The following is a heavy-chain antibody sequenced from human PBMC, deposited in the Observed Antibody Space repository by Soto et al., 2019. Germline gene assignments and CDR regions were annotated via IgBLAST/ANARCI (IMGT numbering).Heavy chain of an antibody. V-gene: IGHV3-21*01. CDR3: AMNLEPYDFWSGPPAPYGMDV. CDR2: ISSSSSYI. D-gene: IGHD3-3*01. J-gene: IGHJ6*02. CDR1: GFTFSSYR. Sequence: GGSLRLSSAASGFTFSSYRMNWDRQAPGTGLGWVSSISSSSSYIYYADSVKGRFTISRDNAKNSLYLQMNSLRAQDTAVYYCAMNLEPYDFWSGPPAPYGMDVWGQGTTVTVSS.